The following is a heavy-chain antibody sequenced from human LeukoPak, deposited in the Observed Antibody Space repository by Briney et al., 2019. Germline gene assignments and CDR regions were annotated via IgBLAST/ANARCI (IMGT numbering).Heavy chain of an antibody. J-gene: IGHJ3*01. Sequence: PGGSLRLSCAASGFTFSSYWMSWVRQAPGKGLEWVSVIYSGGSTFYADSVKGRFTISRDNSKNTLYLQMYSLRAEDTAMYYCTKSGPPDPYWGQGTMVTVSS. CDR2: IYSGGST. D-gene: IGHD1-14*01. CDR1: GFTFSSYW. CDR3: TKSGPPDPY. V-gene: IGHV3-53*01.